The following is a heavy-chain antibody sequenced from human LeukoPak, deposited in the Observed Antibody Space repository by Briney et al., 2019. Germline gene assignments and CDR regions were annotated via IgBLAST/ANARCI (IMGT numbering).Heavy chain of an antibody. Sequence: PGGSLRLSCAASGCTVSSHYMSWVRQAPGKGLEWVSVIYSGGSTYYADSVKGRFTISRDNSKNTLYLQMNSLRAEDTAVYYCARYPEGAGSPDALDIWGRGTMVTVSS. J-gene: IGHJ3*02. CDR2: IYSGGST. CDR1: GCTVSSHY. CDR3: ARYPEGAGSPDALDI. D-gene: IGHD1-26*01. V-gene: IGHV3-66*01.